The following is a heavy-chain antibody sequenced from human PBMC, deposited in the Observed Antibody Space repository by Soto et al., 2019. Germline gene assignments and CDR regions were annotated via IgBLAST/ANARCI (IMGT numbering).Heavy chain of an antibody. J-gene: IGHJ4*02. CDR2: IKYSGST. Sequence: QVQLQESGPGLVKPSQTLSLTCTVSGGSISSGGYYWSWIRQHPGQGLEWIGYIKYSGSTYYNPSLRSRLTMSVDTSTNQFSLKLSSGTAADTAVYYCAREDFSQGLDYWGQGSLVTVSS. CDR1: GGSISSGGYY. V-gene: IGHV4-31*03. CDR3: AREDFSQGLDY.